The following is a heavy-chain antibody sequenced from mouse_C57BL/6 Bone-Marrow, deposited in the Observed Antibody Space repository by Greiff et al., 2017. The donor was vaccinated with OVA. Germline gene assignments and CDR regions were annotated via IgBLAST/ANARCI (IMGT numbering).Heavy chain of an antibody. J-gene: IGHJ3*01. CDR3: ARGYYYGSSYGCAY. Sequence: VQLQQSGAELARPGASVKLSCKASGYTFTSYGISWVKQRTGQGLEWIGEIYPRSGNTYYNEKFKGKATLTADKSSSTAYMELRSLTSEDSAVYFCARGYYYGSSYGCAYWGQGTLVTVSA. D-gene: IGHD1-1*01. V-gene: IGHV1-81*01. CDR2: IYPRSGNT. CDR1: GYTFTSYG.